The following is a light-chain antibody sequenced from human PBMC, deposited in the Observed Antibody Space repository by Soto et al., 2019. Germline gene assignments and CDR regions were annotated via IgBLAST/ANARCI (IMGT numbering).Light chain of an antibody. CDR3: QQRNNTPRT. CDR2: DAS. V-gene: IGKV3-11*01. CDR1: QSVSSY. Sequence: EILMTQSPASLSSSLGERVTISCRASQSVSSYLDWYQQKPGKAPKLLIYDASNMHTGVPSRFSGSGSGTDFTLTISSLEPEDFAAYYFQQRNNTPRTFGQGTKVEIK. J-gene: IGKJ1*01.